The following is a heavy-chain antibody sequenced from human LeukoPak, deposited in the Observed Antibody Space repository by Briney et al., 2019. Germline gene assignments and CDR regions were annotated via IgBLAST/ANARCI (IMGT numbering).Heavy chain of an antibody. CDR1: GYTFTGYY. Sequence: GVSVKVSCKASGYTFTGYYMHWVRQAPGQGLEWMGWINPNSGGTNYAQKFQGRVTMTRNTSISTAYMELSRLRSDDTAVYYCARDLSVGYSGYGIFFDYWGQGTLVTVSS. CDR2: INPNSGGT. D-gene: IGHD5-12*01. CDR3: ARDLSVGYSGYGIFFDY. J-gene: IGHJ4*02. V-gene: IGHV1-2*02.